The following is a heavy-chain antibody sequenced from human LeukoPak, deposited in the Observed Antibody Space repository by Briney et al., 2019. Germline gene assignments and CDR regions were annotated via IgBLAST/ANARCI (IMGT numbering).Heavy chain of an antibody. V-gene: IGHV3-9*01. Sequence: GRSLRLSCAASGFTFDDYAMHWVRQAPGKGLEWVSGISWNSGSIGYADSVKGRFTISRDNAKNSLYLQMNSPRAEDTALYYCAKDIGQWLGKYYFDYWGQGTLVTVSS. CDR1: GFTFDDYA. D-gene: IGHD6-19*01. J-gene: IGHJ4*02. CDR3: AKDIGQWLGKYYFDY. CDR2: ISWNSGSI.